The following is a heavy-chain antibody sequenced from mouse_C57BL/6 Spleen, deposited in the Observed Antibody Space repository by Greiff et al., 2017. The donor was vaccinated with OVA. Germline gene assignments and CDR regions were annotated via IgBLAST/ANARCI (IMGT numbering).Heavy chain of an antibody. V-gene: IGHV1-15*01. CDR2: IDPETGGT. D-gene: IGHD1-1*01. CDR1: GYTFTDYE. CDR3: TRLGSGSSPFAY. J-gene: IGHJ3*01. Sequence: QVQLQQSGAELVRPGASVTLSCKASGYTFTDYEMHWVKQTPVHGLEWIGAIDPETGGTAYNQKFKGKAILTADKSSSTAYMELRSLTSEDSAVYYCTRLGSGSSPFAYWGQGTLVTVSA.